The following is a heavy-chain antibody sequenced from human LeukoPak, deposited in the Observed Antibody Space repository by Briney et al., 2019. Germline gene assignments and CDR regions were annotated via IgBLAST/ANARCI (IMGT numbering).Heavy chain of an antibody. CDR1: GYTFTGYY. D-gene: IGHD2-2*01. CDR3: ARGFRYCSSTSCFFDY. V-gene: IGHV1-2*02. Sequence: GASLKVSCKASGYTFTGYYMHWVRQAPGQGLEWMGWINPNSAGTNYAQKFQGRVTMTRDTSISTAYMELSRLRSDATAVYYCARGFRYCSSTSCFFDYWGQGTLVTVSS. J-gene: IGHJ4*02. CDR2: INPNSAGT.